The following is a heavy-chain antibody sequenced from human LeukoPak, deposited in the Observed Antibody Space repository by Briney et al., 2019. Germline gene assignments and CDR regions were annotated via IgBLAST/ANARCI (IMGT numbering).Heavy chain of an antibody. CDR3: SRESGAFSPFGY. CDR1: GGSISRTNW. J-gene: IGHJ4*02. CDR2: ISLSGRT. D-gene: IGHD1-26*01. Sequence: SETLSLTCDVSGGSISRTNWWSWVRQSPGQGLEWIGEISLSGRTNYNPSLQSRVTMSLDESKNPLSLDLASVTAADTAVYYCSRESGAFSPFGYWGQGTLVTVHS. V-gene: IGHV4-4*02.